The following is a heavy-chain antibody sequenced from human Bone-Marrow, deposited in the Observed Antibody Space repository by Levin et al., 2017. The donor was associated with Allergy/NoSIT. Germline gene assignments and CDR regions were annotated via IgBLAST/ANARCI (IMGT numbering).Heavy chain of an antibody. CDR3: AGGMAVAPAVGNFDL. Sequence: SETLSLTCAVYGGSLGGYYWSWIRQPPGKGLEWIGEVNHSGNTNYNPSLKSRVTISADTTKNQVSLKLSSVTAADTAVYYCAGGMAVAPAVGNFDLWGRGTLVSVSS. CDR2: VNHSGNT. D-gene: IGHD6-19*01. V-gene: IGHV4-34*01. J-gene: IGHJ2*01. CDR1: GGSLGGYY.